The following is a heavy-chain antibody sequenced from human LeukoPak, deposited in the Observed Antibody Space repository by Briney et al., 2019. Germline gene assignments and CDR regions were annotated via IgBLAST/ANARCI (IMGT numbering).Heavy chain of an antibody. CDR2: IWYDGSNK. V-gene: IGHV3-33*01. J-gene: IGHJ4*02. Sequence: PGGSLRLSCAASGFTFSSYGMHWVRQAPGKGLEWVAVIWYDGSNKCYADSVKGRFTISRDNSKNTLYLQMNSLRAEDTAVYYCARDWVLSVYSYENGGFDYWGQGTLVTVSS. CDR3: ARDWVLSVYSYENGGFDY. CDR1: GFTFSSYG. D-gene: IGHD5-18*01.